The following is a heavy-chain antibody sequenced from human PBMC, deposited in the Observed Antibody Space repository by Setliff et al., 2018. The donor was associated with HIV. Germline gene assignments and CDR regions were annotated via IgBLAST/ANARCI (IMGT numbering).Heavy chain of an antibody. V-gene: IGHV3-48*01. CDR3: AKDFARYSSYYHGMDV. CDR2: ISSSGTTI. CDR1: GFTFSNYR. Sequence: GGSLRLSCAASGFTFSNYRMNWVRQAPGKGLEWLSYISSSGTTIRYADSVKGRFTISRDNAQKSLYLQMNSLRAEDTAVYYCAKDFARYSSYYHGMDVWGQGTTVTVSS. J-gene: IGHJ6*02. D-gene: IGHD5-18*01.